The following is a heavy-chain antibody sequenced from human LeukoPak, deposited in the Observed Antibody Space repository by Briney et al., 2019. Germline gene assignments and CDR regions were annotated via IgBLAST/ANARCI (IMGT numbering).Heavy chain of an antibody. V-gene: IGHV4-4*02. CDR3: ARNAAHEYYFDY. CDR1: GGSISSTNW. Sequence: SETLSLTCSVSGGSISSTNWWSWVRQPPGKGLEWIGETSHRGSTNYNPSLKSRVTISVDKSKNQFSLKLSSVTAADTAVYYCARNAAHEYYFDYWARERWSPSPQ. J-gene: IGHJ4*02. D-gene: IGHD2-15*01. CDR2: TSHRGST.